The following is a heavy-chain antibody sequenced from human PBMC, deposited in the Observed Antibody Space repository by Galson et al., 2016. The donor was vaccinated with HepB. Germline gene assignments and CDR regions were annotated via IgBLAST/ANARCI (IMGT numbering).Heavy chain of an antibody. Sequence: SLRLSCAASGFSFSSDNMNWVRQAPGKGLEWISYISLSSSTIYYAGSVKGRFTISRDDAKNALYLQMNSLRDEDTAVYYCAREWYSGFGPWGQGTLVTVSS. J-gene: IGHJ5*02. V-gene: IGHV3-48*02. CDR3: AREWYSGFGP. CDR2: ISLSSSTI. CDR1: GFSFSSDN. D-gene: IGHD1-1*01.